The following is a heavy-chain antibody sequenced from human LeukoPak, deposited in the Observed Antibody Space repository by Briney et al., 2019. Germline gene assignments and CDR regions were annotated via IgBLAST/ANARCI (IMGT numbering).Heavy chain of an antibody. CDR1: GFTFSSYG. Sequence: GGSLRLSCAASGFTFSSYGMHWVRQAPGKGLEWVSSISSSSSYIYYADSVKGRFTISRDNAKNSLYLQMNSLRAEDTAVYYCARLTAYYDFWSGYYHTEPLDYWGQGTLVTVSS. CDR3: ARLTAYYDFWSGYYHTEPLDY. V-gene: IGHV3-21*01. CDR2: ISSSSSYI. D-gene: IGHD3-3*01. J-gene: IGHJ4*02.